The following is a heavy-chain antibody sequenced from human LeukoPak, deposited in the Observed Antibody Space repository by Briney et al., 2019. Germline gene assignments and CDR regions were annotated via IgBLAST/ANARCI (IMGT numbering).Heavy chain of an antibody. D-gene: IGHD3-22*01. Sequence: GASVKVSCKASGYTFTNYYIHWVRQAPGRGLEWVGILNPSGGGTSYAQKFQGRVTMTRDTSTSTVYMELSSLRSEDTAVYYCARDPRLSSGYSTGILWYFDLWGRGTLVTVSS. CDR1: GYTFTNYY. J-gene: IGHJ2*01. CDR3: ARDPRLSSGYSTGILWYFDL. CDR2: LNPSGGGT. V-gene: IGHV1-46*01.